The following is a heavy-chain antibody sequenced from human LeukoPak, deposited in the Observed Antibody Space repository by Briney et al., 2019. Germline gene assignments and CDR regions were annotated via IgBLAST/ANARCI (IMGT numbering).Heavy chain of an antibody. J-gene: IGHJ5*02. Sequence: SETLSLTCAVHGGSFSGYYWSWIRQPPGKGLEWIGEINHSGSTNYNPSLKSRVTISVDTSKNQFSLKLSSVTAADTAVYYCAGKGDIVVVPAADNWFDPWGQGTLVTVSS. CDR2: INHSGST. CDR1: GGSFSGYY. V-gene: IGHV4-34*01. CDR3: AGKGDIVVVPAADNWFDP. D-gene: IGHD2-2*01.